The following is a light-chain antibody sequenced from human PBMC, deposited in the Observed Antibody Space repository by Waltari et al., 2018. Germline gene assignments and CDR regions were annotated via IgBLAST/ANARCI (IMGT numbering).Light chain of an antibody. CDR2: WAS. CDR3: HQYYATPPDGKT. Sequence: DIVMTQSPDSLAVSLGERATINCKSSQSVLYSSNNKNYLAWYQQKAGQPPKLLIYWASTRESGVPDRFSGSGSGTYFTLTISSLQAEDVAVYYCHQYYATPPDGKTFGQGTKVEIK. J-gene: IGKJ1*01. V-gene: IGKV4-1*01. CDR1: QSVLYSSNNKNY.